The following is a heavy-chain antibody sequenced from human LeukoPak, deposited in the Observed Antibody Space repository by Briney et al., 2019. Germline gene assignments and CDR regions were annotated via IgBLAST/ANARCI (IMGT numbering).Heavy chain of an antibody. J-gene: IGHJ5*02. Sequence: PSETLSLTCAVSGYSISSGYYWGWIRQPPGKGLEWIGSIYHSGSTYYNPSLKSRVTISVDTSKNQFSLKLSSVTAADTAVYYCARPLDQAWLDPWGQGTLVTVSS. CDR1: GYSISSGYY. CDR3: ARPLDQAWLDP. CDR2: IYHSGST. D-gene: IGHD2-2*01. V-gene: IGHV4-38-2*01.